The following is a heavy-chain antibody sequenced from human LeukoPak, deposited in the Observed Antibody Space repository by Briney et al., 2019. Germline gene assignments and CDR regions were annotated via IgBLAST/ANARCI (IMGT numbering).Heavy chain of an antibody. D-gene: IGHD3-22*01. CDR1: GYTFTGYY. CDR2: INPNSGGT. Sequence: ASVKVSCKASGYTFTGYYMRWVRQAPGQGLEWMGRINPNSGGTNYAQKFQGRVTMTRDTSISTAYMELSRPRSDDTAVYYCARGAISGYYLWFDYWGQGTLVTVSS. V-gene: IGHV1-2*06. CDR3: ARGAISGYYLWFDY. J-gene: IGHJ5*01.